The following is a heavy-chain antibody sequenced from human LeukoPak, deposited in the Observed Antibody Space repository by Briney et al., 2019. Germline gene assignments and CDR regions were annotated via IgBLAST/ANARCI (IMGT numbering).Heavy chain of an antibody. CDR1: GGSISSYY. V-gene: IGHV4-59*01. D-gene: IGHD3-3*01. Sequence: SETLSLTRTVSGGSISSYYWSWIRQPPGKGLEWIGYIYYSGSTNYNPSLKSRVTISVDTSKNQFSLKLSSVTAADTAVYYCARGSAADDFWSGYSFDYWGQGTLVTVSS. CDR3: ARGSAADDFWSGYSFDY. CDR2: IYYSGST. J-gene: IGHJ4*02.